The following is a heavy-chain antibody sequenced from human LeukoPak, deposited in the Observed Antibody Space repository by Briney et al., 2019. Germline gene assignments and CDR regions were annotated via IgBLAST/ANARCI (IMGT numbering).Heavy chain of an antibody. V-gene: IGHV3-74*01. CDR3: ARGGVNPVDH. D-gene: IGHD1-14*01. J-gene: IGHJ4*02. CDR2: MNEYSTTI. Sequence: GGSLRLSCAASGFPFNSFWMHWVRQAPGKGLVWVSDMNEYSTTIKYADSVKGRFTISRDNAKSILYLQMNNLRAEDTAMYFCARGGVNPVDHWGQGTLATVSS. CDR1: GFPFNSFW.